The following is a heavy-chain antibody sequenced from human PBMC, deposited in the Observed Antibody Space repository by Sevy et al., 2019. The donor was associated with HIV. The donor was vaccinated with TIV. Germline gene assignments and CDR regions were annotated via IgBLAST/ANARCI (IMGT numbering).Heavy chain of an antibody. D-gene: IGHD4-17*01. CDR1: GGSISSSSYY. Sequence: SETLSLTCTVSGGSISSSSYYWGWIRQPPGKGLEWIGSVYYSGSTYYNPSLKSRVTISVDTSKNQFSLKLSSVTAADTAVYYCARRTDYGGNSRGGVFDYWGQGTLVTVSS. V-gene: IGHV4-39*01. J-gene: IGHJ4*02. CDR2: VYYSGST. CDR3: ARRTDYGGNSRGGVFDY.